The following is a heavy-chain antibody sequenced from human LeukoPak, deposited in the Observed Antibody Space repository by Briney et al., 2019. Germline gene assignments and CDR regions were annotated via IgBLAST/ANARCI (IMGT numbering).Heavy chain of an antibody. D-gene: IGHD3-10*01. CDR3: ARESGFYASGSRF. J-gene: IGHJ4*02. CDR1: GYTFTNYG. Sequence: GASVKVSCKASGYTFTNYGISWVRQAPGQGLEWMGWISAYNGDTNYAQKFQGRVTMTRNTSKSTTYMELSSLRSDDTAVYYCARESGFYASGSRFWGQGTLVIVSS. V-gene: IGHV1-18*01. CDR2: ISAYNGDT.